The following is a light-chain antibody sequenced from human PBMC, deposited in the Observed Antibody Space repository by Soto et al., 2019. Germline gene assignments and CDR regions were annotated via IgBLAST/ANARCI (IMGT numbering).Light chain of an antibody. CDR3: QQYNSYS. V-gene: IGKV1-5*01. CDR2: DAS. CDR1: QSISSW. J-gene: IGKJ1*01. Sequence: DLHLTQSSSTLSESAVDSVTITCRASQSISSWLAWYQQKPGKAPKLLIYDASSLESGVPSRFSGSGSGTEFTLTISSLQPDDFATYYCQQYNSYSFGQGTKVDIK.